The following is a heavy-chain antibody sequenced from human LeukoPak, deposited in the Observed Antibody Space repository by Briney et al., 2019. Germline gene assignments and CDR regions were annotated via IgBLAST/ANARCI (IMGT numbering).Heavy chain of an antibody. V-gene: IGHV4-59*01. J-gene: IGHJ4*02. CDR1: GGSISNYY. CDR3: ARGQKYTSGYRVTELGSRYSDY. CDR2: IFYSGRT. Sequence: SETLSLTCTVSGGSISNYYWNWIRQPPGKGLEWIGYIFYSGRTNYNPSLKSRVTLSVDTSKNWFSLRLTSVTAADTAVYYCARGQKYTSGYRVTELGSRYSDYWGQGARVTVSP. D-gene: IGHD5-18*01.